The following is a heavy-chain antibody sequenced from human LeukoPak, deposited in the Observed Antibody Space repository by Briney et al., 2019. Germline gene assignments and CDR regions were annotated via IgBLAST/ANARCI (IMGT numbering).Heavy chain of an antibody. CDR3: ARDSPIVGATVYYYYMDV. Sequence: PGGSLRLSCAASGFTFSSYAMHWVRQAPGKGLEWVAVISYDGSNKYYADSVKGRFTISRDNSKNTLYLQMNSLRAEDTAVYYCARDSPIVGATVYYYYMDVWGKGTTVTVSS. CDR2: ISYDGSNK. CDR1: GFTFSSYA. J-gene: IGHJ6*03. V-gene: IGHV3-30-3*01. D-gene: IGHD1-26*01.